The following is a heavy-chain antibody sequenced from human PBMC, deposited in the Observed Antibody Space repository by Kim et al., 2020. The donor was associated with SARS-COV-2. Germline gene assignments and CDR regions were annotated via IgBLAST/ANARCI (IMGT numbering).Heavy chain of an antibody. CDR1: GGSITTYY. D-gene: IGHD5-18*01. Sequence: SETLSLTCTVSGGSITTYYWSWIRQPPGKGLEWIGYIYYSGSTKYNPSLKSRVTISVDSSKNQFSLKLNSVTAADTAVYYCARHANTPMGVFDYWGQGTL. CDR2: IYYSGST. V-gene: IGHV4-59*08. J-gene: IGHJ4*02. CDR3: ARHANTPMGVFDY.